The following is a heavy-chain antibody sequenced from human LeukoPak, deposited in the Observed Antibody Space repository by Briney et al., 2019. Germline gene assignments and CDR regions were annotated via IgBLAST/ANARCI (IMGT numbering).Heavy chain of an antibody. J-gene: IGHJ6*02. CDR3: ATRGLSGYYYGMDV. V-gene: IGHV3-23*01. D-gene: IGHD3/OR15-3a*01. CDR2: IVGGGGTT. CDR1: GFTFSGYA. Sequence: GGSLRLSCAASGFTFSGYAMSWVRQAPGKGLEWVSAIVGGGGTTFYADSVKGRFTISRDVSKNTVYLQMNSLRAEDTAVYYCATRGLSGYYYGMDVLGQGTTVTVSS.